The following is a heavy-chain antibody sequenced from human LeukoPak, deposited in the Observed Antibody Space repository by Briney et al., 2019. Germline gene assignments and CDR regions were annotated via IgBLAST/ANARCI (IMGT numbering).Heavy chain of an antibody. CDR1: GFTVSRNY. Sequence: GSLRLSCAASGFTVSRNYMSWIRQSPGKGLECIGYIHYTGSTNYNPSLKSRVTISVDTSKNQFSLKLSSVTAADTAVYYCARGVVIAPQTFDYWGQGTLVTVSS. CDR3: ARGVVIAPQTFDY. J-gene: IGHJ4*02. D-gene: IGHD2-21*01. V-gene: IGHV4-59*02. CDR2: IHYTGST.